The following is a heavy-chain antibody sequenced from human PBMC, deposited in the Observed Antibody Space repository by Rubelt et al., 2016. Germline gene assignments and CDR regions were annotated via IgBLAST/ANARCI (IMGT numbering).Heavy chain of an antibody. Sequence: EVQLVESGGGLVQPGGSLRLSCAASGFTFSSYSMNWVRQAPGKGLEWVSYISSSSSTIYYADSVKGRLTISRDNAKNSRYLQMNSLRDGDTAGYYCATQGYCSSTSCYGAYWGQGTLVTVSS. CDR1: GFTFSSYS. CDR2: ISSSSSTI. J-gene: IGHJ4*02. D-gene: IGHD2-2*01. V-gene: IGHV3-48*02. CDR3: ATQGYCSSTSCYGAY.